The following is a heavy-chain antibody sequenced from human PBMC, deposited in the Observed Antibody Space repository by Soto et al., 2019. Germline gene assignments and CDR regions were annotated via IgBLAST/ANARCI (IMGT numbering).Heavy chain of an antibody. J-gene: IGHJ5*02. V-gene: IGHV4-59*01. CDR3: ARDRAQGAAGRFDP. D-gene: IGHD6-13*01. CDR2: IYYSGST. Sequence: LETLSLTCTVSGGSISSYYWSWIRQPPGKGLEWIGYIYYSGSTNYNPSLKSRVTISVDTSKNQFSLKLSSVTAADTAVYYCARDRAQGAAGRFDPWGQGTLVTVS. CDR1: GGSISSYY.